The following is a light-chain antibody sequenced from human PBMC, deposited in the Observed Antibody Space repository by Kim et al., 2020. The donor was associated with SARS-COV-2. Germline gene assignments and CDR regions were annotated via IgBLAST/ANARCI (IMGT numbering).Light chain of an antibody. V-gene: IGKV3-20*01. CDR1: QSVSSSY. J-gene: IGKJ5*01. CDR3: QQYGRSPIT. CDR2: GAS. Sequence: EVLLTQSPGTLSLSPGERAILSCRASQSVSSSYLAWYQHKRGQSPRLLIHGASSMATGVPDRFRGGGSGTDFTLTITRLEPEDFAVYYCQQYGRSPITFGRGTRLEIK.